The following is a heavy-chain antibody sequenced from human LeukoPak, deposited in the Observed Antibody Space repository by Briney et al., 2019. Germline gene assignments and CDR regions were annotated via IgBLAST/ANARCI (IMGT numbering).Heavy chain of an antibody. CDR1: GGTFISYA. D-gene: IGHD3-9*01. Sequence: SVKVSCKASGGTFISYAISWVRQAPGQGLEWMGGIIPIFGTANYAQKFQGRVTITADESTSTAYMELSSLRSEDTAVYYCARGNPEDDILTSGAFDIWGQGTMVTVSS. V-gene: IGHV1-69*13. CDR3: ARGNPEDDILTSGAFDI. J-gene: IGHJ3*02. CDR2: IIPIFGTA.